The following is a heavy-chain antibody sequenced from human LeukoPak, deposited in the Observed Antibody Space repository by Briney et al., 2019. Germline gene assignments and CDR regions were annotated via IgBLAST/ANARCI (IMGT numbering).Heavy chain of an antibody. CDR1: GGTFSSYA. D-gene: IGHD2-21*02. CDR3: ATGPWGLLLDY. V-gene: IGHV1-2*02. CDR2: INPNSGGT. Sequence: ASVKVSCKASGGTFSSYAISWVRQAPGQGLEWMGWINPNSGGTNYAQKFQGRVTMTRDTSISTAYMELSRLRSDDTAVYYCATGPWGLLLDYWGQGTLVTVSS. J-gene: IGHJ4*02.